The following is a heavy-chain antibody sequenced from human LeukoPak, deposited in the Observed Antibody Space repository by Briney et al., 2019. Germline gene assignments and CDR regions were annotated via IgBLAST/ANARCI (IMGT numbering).Heavy chain of an antibody. CDR2: ISSSGSTI. D-gene: IGHD6-19*01. J-gene: IGHJ4*02. CDR3: ARAPAVAGSDY. Sequence: GGSLRLSCAASGFTFSSYEMNWVRQAPGKGLEWVSYISSSGSTIYYADSVKGRFTISRDNAKSSLYLQMNSLRAEDTAVYYCARAPAVAGSDYWGQGTLVTVSS. CDR1: GFTFSSYE. V-gene: IGHV3-48*03.